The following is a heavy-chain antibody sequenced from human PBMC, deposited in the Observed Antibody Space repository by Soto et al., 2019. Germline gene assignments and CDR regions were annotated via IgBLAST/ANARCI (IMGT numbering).Heavy chain of an antibody. J-gene: IGHJ4*02. CDR1: GGSISSSNW. Sequence: PSETLSLTCAVSGGSISSSNWWSWVRQPPGKGLEWIGEIYHSGSTNYNPSLKSRVTISVDKSKNQFSLKLSSVTAADTAVYYGARYRRDYSRQFDWGQGTLVTVSS. V-gene: IGHV4-4*02. D-gene: IGHD5-12*01. CDR3: ARYRRDYSRQFD. CDR2: IYHSGST.